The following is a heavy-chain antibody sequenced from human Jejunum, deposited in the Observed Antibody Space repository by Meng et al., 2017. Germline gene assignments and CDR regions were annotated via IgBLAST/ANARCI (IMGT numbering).Heavy chain of an antibody. Sequence: GEVQEPGPGLVKPSETRSLTCAVSGGSIESNNCWTWIRQPPGQGLEWIGEVYHSGSTHYNPSLQSRVTISIDNSKNRFSLSLNSVTAADTAIYYCARADYVRYFDLWGRGTLVTVSS. J-gene: IGHJ2*01. D-gene: IGHD3-10*02. CDR1: GGSIESNNC. CDR3: ARADYVRYFDL. V-gene: IGHV4-4*02. CDR2: VYHSGST.